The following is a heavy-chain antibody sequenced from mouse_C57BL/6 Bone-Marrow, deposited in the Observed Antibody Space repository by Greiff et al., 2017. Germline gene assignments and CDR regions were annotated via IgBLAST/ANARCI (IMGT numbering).Heavy chain of an antibody. J-gene: IGHJ2*01. Sequence: QVQLKESGAELARPGASVKLSCKASGYTFTSYGISWVKQRTGQGLEWIGGIYPRSGNTYYNEKFKGKATLTADKSSSTAYMELRSLTSEDSAVYFCARGDGYYAFFDYWGQGTTLTVSS. V-gene: IGHV1-81*01. D-gene: IGHD2-3*01. CDR1: GYTFTSYG. CDR2: IYPRSGNT. CDR3: ARGDGYYAFFDY.